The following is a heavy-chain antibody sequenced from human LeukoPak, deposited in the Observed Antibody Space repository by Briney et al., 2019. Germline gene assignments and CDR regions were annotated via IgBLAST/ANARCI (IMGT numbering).Heavy chain of an antibody. CDR1: GGSISSYS. D-gene: IGHD3-10*01. Sequence: SETLSLTCTVSGGSISSYSWSWIRQPPGKGLEWIGYIYYSGSTNYNPSLKSRVTISVDTSKNQFSLKLSSVTAADTAVYYCARENGEDYFDYWGQGTLVTVSS. V-gene: IGHV4-59*01. CDR2: IYYSGST. CDR3: ARENGEDYFDY. J-gene: IGHJ4*02.